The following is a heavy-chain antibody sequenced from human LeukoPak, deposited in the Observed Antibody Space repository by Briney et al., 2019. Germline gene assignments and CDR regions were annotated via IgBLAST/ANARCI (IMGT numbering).Heavy chain of an antibody. CDR1: GGSISSDSYY. CDR3: ARAGAWQIDP. Sequence: SETLSLTCSVSGGSISSDSYYWNWIRQPPGKGLEWIGSIYYSGSPYYNPSLKSRVTISVDTSKTQFSLKLKSVTAADTAVYYCARAGAWQIDPWGQGTLVTVSS. V-gene: IGHV4-39*07. CDR2: IYYSGSP. J-gene: IGHJ5*02. D-gene: IGHD3-10*01.